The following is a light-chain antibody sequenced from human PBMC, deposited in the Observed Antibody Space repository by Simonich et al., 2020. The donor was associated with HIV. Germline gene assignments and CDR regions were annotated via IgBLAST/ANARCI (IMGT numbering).Light chain of an antibody. J-gene: IGLJ3*02. V-gene: IGLV2-14*03. CDR1: SSDVGGYNY. CDR3: SSYTSSSTWV. CDR2: DVS. Sequence: QSALTQPASVSGSPGQSITISCTGTSSDVGGYNYVSWYQQHPGQAPKLVIFDVSKWPSGVPDRFSGAKSGNTASLTISGLQAEDEADYYCSSYTSSSTWVFGGGTKLTVL.